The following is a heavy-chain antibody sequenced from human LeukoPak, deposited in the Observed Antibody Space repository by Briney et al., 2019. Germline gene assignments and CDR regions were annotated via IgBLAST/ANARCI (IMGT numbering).Heavy chain of an antibody. J-gene: IGHJ6*03. CDR2: IYHSGST. Sequence: SETLSLTCAVSGGSISSSNWWSWVRQPPGKGLEWVGEIYHSGSTNYNPSLKSRVTISVDKSKNQFSLKLSSVTAADTAVYYCARENDFWSGYFYYYYMDVWGKGTTVTVSS. CDR3: ARENDFWSGYFYYYYMDV. CDR1: GGSISSSNW. D-gene: IGHD3-3*01. V-gene: IGHV4-4*02.